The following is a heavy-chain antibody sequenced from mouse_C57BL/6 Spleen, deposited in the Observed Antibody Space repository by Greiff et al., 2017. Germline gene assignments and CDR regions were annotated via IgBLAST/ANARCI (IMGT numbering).Heavy chain of an antibody. CDR3: AKGGNSLMDY. Sequence: QVQLQQPGAELVMPGASVKLSCKASGYTFTSYWMHWVKQRPGQGLEWIGEIDPSDSYTNYNQKFKGKSTLTVDKASSTAYMQLSSLTSEDSAVYYCAKGGNSLMDYWGQGTSVTVSS. CDR2: IDPSDSYT. V-gene: IGHV1-69*01. CDR1: GYTFTSYW. J-gene: IGHJ4*01. D-gene: IGHD1-1*01.